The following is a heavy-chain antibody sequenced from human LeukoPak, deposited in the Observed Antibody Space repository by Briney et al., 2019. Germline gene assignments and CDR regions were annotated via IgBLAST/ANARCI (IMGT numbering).Heavy chain of an antibody. D-gene: IGHD5-18*01. CDR2: IYSGGST. V-gene: IGHV3-53*01. Sequence: GGSLRLSCAASGFTVISNYMNWVRQAPGKGLEWVSVIYSGGSTYYADSVKGRFTISRDSSKNTLYLQMNSLRAEDTAVYYCAGFRGYSYGRGEDYWGQGTLVTVSS. J-gene: IGHJ4*02. CDR3: AGFRGYSYGRGEDY. CDR1: GFTVISNY.